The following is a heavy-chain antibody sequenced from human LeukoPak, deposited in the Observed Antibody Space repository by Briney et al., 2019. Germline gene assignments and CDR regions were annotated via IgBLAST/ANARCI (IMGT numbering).Heavy chain of an antibody. J-gene: IGHJ4*02. CDR2: TGGSDDNT. Sequence: GGSLRLSCEGSGFTFNGYAFSWVRQAPGKGLEWVAATGGSDDNTHYADSVKGRFTISRDNAKNSVYLQMNSLRAEDTAVYYCAREVFGDRDYWGQGTLVSVSS. CDR3: AREVFGDRDY. D-gene: IGHD3-10*02. CDR1: GFTFNGYA. V-gene: IGHV3-23*01.